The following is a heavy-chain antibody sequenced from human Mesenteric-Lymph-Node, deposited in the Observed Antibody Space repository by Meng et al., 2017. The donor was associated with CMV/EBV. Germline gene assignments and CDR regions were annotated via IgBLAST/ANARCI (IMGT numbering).Heavy chain of an antibody. Sequence: SCKASGGTFSSYAFRWVRQAPGQGLEWMGGIIPIFGTANYAQKFQGRVTITTDESTSTAYMELSSLRSEDTAVYYCARVGAMRGFDYWGQGTLVTVSS. CDR1: GGTFSSYA. CDR3: ARVGAMRGFDY. J-gene: IGHJ4*02. V-gene: IGHV1-69*05. CDR2: IIPIFGTA. D-gene: IGHD1-26*01.